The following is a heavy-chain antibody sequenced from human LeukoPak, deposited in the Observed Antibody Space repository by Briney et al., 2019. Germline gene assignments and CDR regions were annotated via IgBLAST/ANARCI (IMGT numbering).Heavy chain of an antibody. Sequence: GGSLRLSCAASGFTFSSYWMHWVRQAPGKGLVWVSRINSDGSSTSYADSVKGRFTLSRDNAKNTLYLQMNSLRVEDTAVYYRVVGTKPLSYHFFDYWGQGALVTVSS. D-gene: IGHD1-7*01. CDR2: INSDGSST. V-gene: IGHV3-74*01. J-gene: IGHJ4*02. CDR3: VVGTKPLSYHFFDY. CDR1: GFTFSSYW.